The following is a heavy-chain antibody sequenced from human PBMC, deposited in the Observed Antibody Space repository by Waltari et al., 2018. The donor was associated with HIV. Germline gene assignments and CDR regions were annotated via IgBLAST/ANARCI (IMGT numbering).Heavy chain of an antibody. CDR1: GGSINSSTYY. Sequence: QLQLQESGPGLVKPSETLSLICTVSGGSINSSTYYWGWIRQPPGKGLEWIGSIYYSGTTYYKSSLKSRVSISVDTSKNQFSRKLSSVTAPDTAVYYCARLSRGANSGARYFDVWGRGTLVTVSS. D-gene: IGHD3-10*01. V-gene: IGHV4-39*01. CDR3: ARLSRGANSGARYFDV. J-gene: IGHJ2*01. CDR2: IYYSGTT.